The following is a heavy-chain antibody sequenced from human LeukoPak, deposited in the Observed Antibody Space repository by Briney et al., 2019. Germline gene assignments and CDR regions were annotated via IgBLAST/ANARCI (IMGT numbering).Heavy chain of an antibody. V-gene: IGHV3-15*04. J-gene: IGHJ4*02. CDR2: IESKIDGGRT. CDR3: TTVSPYGDYLYYFDF. CDR1: GITLGNAW. D-gene: IGHD4-17*01. Sequence: GGSLRLSCVASGITLGNAWMTWVRQAPGKGLEWVGRIESKIDGGRTDYAAAVKGRFTISRDDSKNILFLHMNGLNTEDTAVYYCTTVSPYGDYLYYFDFWGLGTLVTVSS.